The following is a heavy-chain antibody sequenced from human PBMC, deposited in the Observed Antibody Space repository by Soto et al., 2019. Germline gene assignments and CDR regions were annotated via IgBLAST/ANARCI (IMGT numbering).Heavy chain of an antibody. CDR2: IWHDGFNK. V-gene: IGHV3-33*01. Sequence: PGGSLRLSCAASGFTFSNYGMHWVRQAPGKGLEWVAVIWHDGFNKFYGDSVKGRFAISRDNSQNALYLQMSSLRADDTALYYCARDDGTAVTSTGHFDYWGQGTPVTVSS. CDR1: GFTFSNYG. J-gene: IGHJ4*02. CDR3: ARDDGTAVTSTGHFDY. D-gene: IGHD6-19*01.